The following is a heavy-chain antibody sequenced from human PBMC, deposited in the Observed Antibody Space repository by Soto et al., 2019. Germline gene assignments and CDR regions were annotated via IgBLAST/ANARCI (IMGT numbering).Heavy chain of an antibody. V-gene: IGHV4-61*01. Sequence: PSDTLSLTCTVSGVSVSSGSYYWSWIRQPPGKGLEWIGYIYYSGSTNYNPSLKSRVTISVDTSKNQFSLKLSSVTAADTAVYYCARDWDSSGYYQTWGQGTLVTVSS. CDR2: IYYSGST. J-gene: IGHJ5*02. D-gene: IGHD3-22*01. CDR3: ARDWDSSGYYQT. CDR1: GVSVSSGSYY.